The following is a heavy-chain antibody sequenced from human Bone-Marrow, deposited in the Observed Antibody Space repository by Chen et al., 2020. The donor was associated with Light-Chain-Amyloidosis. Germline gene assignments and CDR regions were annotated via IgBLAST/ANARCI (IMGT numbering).Heavy chain of an antibody. CDR3: ARGKAVAVFDYGMDV. J-gene: IGHJ6*02. CDR2: MTNSGSKI. V-gene: IGHV3-21*01. CDR1: GFTLNSYT. Sequence: EVQLAESGGGLVKPGGSLRLSCRASGFTLNSYTMKWVRQAPGKGLEWVSSMTNSGSKIYYADSVKGRFTISRDNAENSVYLQMNSLRVEDTALYYCARGKAVAVFDYGMDVWGQGTTVTVSS. D-gene: IGHD6-19*01.